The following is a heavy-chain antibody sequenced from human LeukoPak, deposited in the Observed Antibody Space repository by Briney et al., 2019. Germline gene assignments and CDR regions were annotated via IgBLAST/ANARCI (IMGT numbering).Heavy chain of an antibody. CDR2: IRYDGNTE. Sequence: GGSLRLSCAASGFTFSRFGMHWVRQAPGSGLEWVAFIRYDGNTEYYVESVKGRFTISRDNSKNTLYLQMNSLRLEDTAMSYWVKDHEMGRPLWGQGTVVTVSS. J-gene: IGHJ4*02. D-gene: IGHD2-8*01. V-gene: IGHV3-30*02. CDR1: GFTFSRFG. CDR3: VKDHEMGRPL.